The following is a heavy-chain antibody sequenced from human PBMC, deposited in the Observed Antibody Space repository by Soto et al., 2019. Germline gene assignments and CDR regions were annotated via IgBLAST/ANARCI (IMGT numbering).Heavy chain of an antibody. CDR3: SRRAPEGFDP. Sequence: NPSETLSLTCTVSGGSISSSPYFWGWIRQPPGRGLEWIGSIDYRGTTYYNASLKSRVTLSLDTSKNQFSLKVNSLTAADTAVYFCSRRAPEGFDPWGQGTLVTVYS. J-gene: IGHJ5*02. V-gene: IGHV4-39*01. CDR1: GGSISSSPYF. CDR2: IDYRGTT.